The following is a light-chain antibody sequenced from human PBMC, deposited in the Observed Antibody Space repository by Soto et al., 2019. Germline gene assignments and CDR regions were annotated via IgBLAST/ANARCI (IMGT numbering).Light chain of an antibody. CDR3: QQYGGSPIT. J-gene: IGKJ5*01. V-gene: IGKV3-20*01. Sequence: EIVLTQSPGTLSLSPGERATLSCRASQSVSSSYLAWYQQKPGQAPRLLLYGASSRATGIPDRFSGSGSGTDFTLTISRLEPDDFALYFCQQYGGSPITFGLGTRLEI. CDR2: GAS. CDR1: QSVSSSY.